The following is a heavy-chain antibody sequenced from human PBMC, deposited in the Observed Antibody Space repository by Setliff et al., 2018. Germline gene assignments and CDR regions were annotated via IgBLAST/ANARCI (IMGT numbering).Heavy chain of an antibody. D-gene: IGHD2-15*01. Sequence: GASVKVSCKVSGYTLTELSMHWVRQAPGKGLEWMGGFDPEDGETIYAQKFQGRVTMTEDTSTDIAYMELSSLRSEDTAVYYCATNSGGNTIDAFDIWGQGTMVTV. CDR3: ATNSGGNTIDAFDI. CDR1: GYTLTELS. CDR2: FDPEDGET. J-gene: IGHJ3*02. V-gene: IGHV1-24*01.